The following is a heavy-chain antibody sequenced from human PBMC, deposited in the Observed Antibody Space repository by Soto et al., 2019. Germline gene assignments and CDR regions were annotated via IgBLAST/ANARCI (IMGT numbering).Heavy chain of an antibody. CDR1: GGSISSYY. CDR2: IYYSGST. D-gene: IGHD6-13*01. V-gene: IGHV4-59*08. Sequence: SETLSLTCTFSGGSISSYYWNWIRQPPGKGLEWIGYIYYSGSTNYNPSLKSRVTISVDTSKNQFSLKLSSVTAADTAVYYCARRYAGTLDYWGQGTLVTVS. J-gene: IGHJ4*02. CDR3: ARRYAGTLDY.